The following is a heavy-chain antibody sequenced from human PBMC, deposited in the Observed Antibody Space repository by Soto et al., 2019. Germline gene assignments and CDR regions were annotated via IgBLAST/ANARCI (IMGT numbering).Heavy chain of an antibody. CDR2: VWYDGNNK. J-gene: IGHJ4*02. V-gene: IGHV3-33*03. CDR3: ATGGQLGRNGGY. CDR1: GFTFSTYA. Sequence: QVQMVESGGGVVQPGSSLRLSCAASGFTFSTYAIHWVRQAPGKGLEWVAVVWYDGNNKYYVDSVKGRFTISRDNSKNTVYLQMNSLRAEDTAVYYCATGGQLGRNGGYWGQGTLVTVSS. D-gene: IGHD6-6*01.